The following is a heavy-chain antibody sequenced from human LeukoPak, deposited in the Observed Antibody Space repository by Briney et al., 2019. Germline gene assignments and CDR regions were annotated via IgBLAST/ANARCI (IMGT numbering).Heavy chain of an antibody. CDR3: ASVHSHFGVVGAFDI. J-gene: IGHJ3*02. D-gene: IGHD3-3*01. Sequence: SQTLSLTCTVSGGSISSGDYYWSWIRQPPGKGLEWIGYIYYSGSTYYNPSLKSRVTISVDTSKNQFSLKLSSVTAADTAVYYCASVHSHFGVVGAFDIWGQGTMVTVSS. CDR2: IYYSGST. CDR1: GGSISSGDYY. V-gene: IGHV4-30-4*08.